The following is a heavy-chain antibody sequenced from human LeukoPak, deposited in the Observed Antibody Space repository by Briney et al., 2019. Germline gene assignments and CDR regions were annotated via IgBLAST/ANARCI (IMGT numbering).Heavy chain of an antibody. V-gene: IGHV3-23*01. CDR1: GFTFSSYA. Sequence: GGSLRLSCAASGFTFSSYAMSWVRQAPGKGLEWVSAISGSGGSTYYADSVKGRFTISRDNSKNTLYLQMNSLRAADTAVYYCARVPLGAAAGRGSYYYMDVWGKGTTVTVSS. D-gene: IGHD6-13*01. CDR2: ISGSGGST. J-gene: IGHJ6*03. CDR3: ARVPLGAAAGRGSYYYMDV.